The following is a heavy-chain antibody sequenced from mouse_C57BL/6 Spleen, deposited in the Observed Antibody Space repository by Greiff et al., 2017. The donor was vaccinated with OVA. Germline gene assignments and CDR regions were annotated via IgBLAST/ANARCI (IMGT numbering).Heavy chain of an antibody. D-gene: IGHD2-4*01. CDR3: ARFKGLRRFDY. V-gene: IGHV1-50*01. Sequence: VQLQQPGAELVKPGASVKLSCKASGYTFTSYWMQWVKQRPGQGLEWIGEIDPSDSYTNYNQKFKGKATLTVDTSSSTAYMQLSSLTSEDSAVYYCARFKGLRRFDYWGQGTTLTVSS. J-gene: IGHJ2*01. CDR2: IDPSDSYT. CDR1: GYTFTSYW.